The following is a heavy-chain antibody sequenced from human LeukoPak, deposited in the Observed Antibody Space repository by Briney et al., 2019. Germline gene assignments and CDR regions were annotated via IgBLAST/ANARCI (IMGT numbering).Heavy chain of an antibody. CDR1: GYTFTSYY. CDR2: INPSGGST. V-gene: IGHV1-46*01. D-gene: IGHD2-2*03. J-gene: IGHJ5*02. CDR3: ARGTIMDIVVVPAADWKYNWFDP. Sequence: ASVKVSCKASGYTFTSYYMHWVRQAPGQGLEWMGIINPSGGSTSYAQKFQGRVTMTRDTPTSTVYMELSSLRSEDTAVYYCARGTIMDIVVVPAADWKYNWFDPWGQGTLVTVSS.